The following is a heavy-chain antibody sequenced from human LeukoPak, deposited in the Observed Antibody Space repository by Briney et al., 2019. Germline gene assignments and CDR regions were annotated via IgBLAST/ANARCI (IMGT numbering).Heavy chain of an antibody. V-gene: IGHV4-59*01. CDR3: ARATSRYCSDGSCYSGQFGP. D-gene: IGHD2-15*01. CDR1: GGSISSYY. Sequence: SETLSLTCTVSGGSISSYYWSWIRQPPGKGLEWIGYIYYSGSTNYNPSLKSRVTISVDTSKNQFSLKLRSVTAADTAVYYCARATSRYCSDGSCYSGQFGPWGQGTLVTVSS. CDR2: IYYSGST. J-gene: IGHJ5*02.